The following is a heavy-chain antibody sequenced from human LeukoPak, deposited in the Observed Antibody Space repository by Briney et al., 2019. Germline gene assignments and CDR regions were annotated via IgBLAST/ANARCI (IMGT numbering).Heavy chain of an antibody. J-gene: IGHJ4*02. CDR1: GGSFSGYY. Sequence: PSETLSLTCAVYGGSFSGYYWSWIRQPPGKGLEWIGEINHSGSTNYNPSLKSRVTISVDTSKNQFSLKLSSVTAADTAVYYCARGGVAAAGRYYLDYWGQGTLVTVSS. D-gene: IGHD6-13*01. CDR3: ARGGVAAAGRYYLDY. V-gene: IGHV4-34*01. CDR2: INHSGST.